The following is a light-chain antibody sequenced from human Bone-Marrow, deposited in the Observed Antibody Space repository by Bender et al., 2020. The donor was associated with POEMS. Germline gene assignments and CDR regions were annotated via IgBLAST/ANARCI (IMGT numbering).Light chain of an antibody. Sequence: QSVLTQPPSASGTPGQRVTISCSGGSSNIGAHAVNWYQHLPGTAPKLRIYSSHRRPSEVPDRFSGSNSGTSASLAISGLQSENEADYYCAVWDDSLNGWVFGGGTKLTVL. V-gene: IGLV1-44*01. CDR1: SSNIGAHA. CDR2: SSH. CDR3: AVWDDSLNGWV. J-gene: IGLJ3*02.